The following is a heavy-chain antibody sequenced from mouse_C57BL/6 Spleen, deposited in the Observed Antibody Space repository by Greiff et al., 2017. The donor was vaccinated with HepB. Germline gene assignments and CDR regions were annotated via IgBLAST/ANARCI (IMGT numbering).Heavy chain of an antibody. Sequence: EVNVVESGGGLVKPGGSLKLSCAASGFTFSDYGMHWVRQAPEKGLEWVAYISSGSSTIYYADTVKGRFTISRDNAKNTLFLQMTSLRSEDTAMYYCARSYYYGSSYEYYFDYWGQGTTLTVSS. D-gene: IGHD1-1*01. J-gene: IGHJ2*01. CDR1: GFTFSDYG. V-gene: IGHV5-17*01. CDR3: ARSYYYGSSYEYYFDY. CDR2: ISSGSSTI.